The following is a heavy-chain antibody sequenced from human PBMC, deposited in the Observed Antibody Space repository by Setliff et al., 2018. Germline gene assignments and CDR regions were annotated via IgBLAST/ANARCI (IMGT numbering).Heavy chain of an antibody. J-gene: IGHJ6*02. CDR3: ARQTGLGGHNLKDDTFYGVDV. D-gene: IGHD1-1*01. V-gene: IGHV3-66*04. CDR2: IYIGGQT. Sequence: PGGSLRLSCVGSEFTVNSNFMTWVRQAPGQGLEWLSAIYIGGQTFYAESVKGRFSISRYDSKNSLFLHMKSVRPDDTAMYYCARQTGLGGHNLKDDTFYGVDVWGQGIMVTVSS. CDR1: EFTVNSNF.